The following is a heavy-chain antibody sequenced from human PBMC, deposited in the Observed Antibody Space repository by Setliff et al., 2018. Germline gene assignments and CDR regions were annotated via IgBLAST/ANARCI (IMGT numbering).Heavy chain of an antibody. Sequence: ASVKVSCKTSGYTFNDYGITWVRQVPGQGLEWMGWITSATGKTYSAEKFQDRVTLTTDTSTSTAYMELRSLRSDDTAVYYCARDPHPGSIAAAGSGYWGQGTLVTVSS. J-gene: IGHJ4*02. CDR1: GYTFNDYG. CDR2: ITSATGKT. CDR3: ARDPHPGSIAAAGSGY. V-gene: IGHV1-18*01. D-gene: IGHD6-13*01.